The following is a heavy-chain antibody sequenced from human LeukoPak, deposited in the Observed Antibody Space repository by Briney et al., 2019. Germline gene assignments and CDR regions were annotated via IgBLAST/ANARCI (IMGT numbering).Heavy chain of an antibody. CDR2: IRGDGGEK. V-gene: IGHV3-7*04. J-gene: IGHJ4*02. Sequence: GGSLRLSCAASGFTFSTYWMNWFRQTPGKGLEWVGKIRGDGGEKDHVSSVRGRFTISRDNNKNSLYLQMNSLRVEDTAIYYCARGGAARPDVWGQGSLFTVS. D-gene: IGHD6-6*01. CDR1: GFTFSTYW. CDR3: ARGGAARPDV.